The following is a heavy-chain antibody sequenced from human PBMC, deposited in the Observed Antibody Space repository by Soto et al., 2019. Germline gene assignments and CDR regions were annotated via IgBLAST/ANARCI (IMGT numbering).Heavy chain of an antibody. J-gene: IGHJ5*02. Sequence: QVQLQQWGAGLLKPSETLSLTCAVYGGSFSGYYWSWIRQPPGKGLEWIGEINHSGSTNYNPSLKSRVTISVDTSKNQFSLKLSSVTAADTAVYYCARVFKPRTNKIAVAAGWFDPWGQGTLVTVSS. CDR1: GGSFSGYY. CDR3: ARVFKPRTNKIAVAAGWFDP. D-gene: IGHD6-19*01. V-gene: IGHV4-34*01. CDR2: INHSGST.